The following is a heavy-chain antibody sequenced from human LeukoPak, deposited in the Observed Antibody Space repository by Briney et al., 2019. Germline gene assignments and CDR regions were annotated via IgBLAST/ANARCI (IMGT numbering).Heavy chain of an antibody. CDR1: GFTFGDYA. J-gene: IGHJ4*02. CDR3: TRDLYCSGGSCYTADY. CDR2: IRSKAYGGTT. V-gene: IGHV3-49*03. D-gene: IGHD2-15*01. Sequence: GGSLRLSCTASGFTFGDYAMSWFRQAPGKGLEWVGFIRSKAYGGTTEYAASVKGRFTISRDDSKSIAYLQMNSLKTEDTAVYYCTRDLYCSGGSCYTADYWGQGTLVTVSS.